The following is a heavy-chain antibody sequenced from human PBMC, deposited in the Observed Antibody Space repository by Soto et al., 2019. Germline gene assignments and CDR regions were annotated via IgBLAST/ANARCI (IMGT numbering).Heavy chain of an antibody. V-gene: IGHV3-11*01. CDR3: ARLTVTTMDYFDY. Sequence: GTLRLSCAASGFTFSDYYMSWIRQAPGKGLEWVSYISSSGSTIYYADSVKGRFTISRDNAKNSLYLQMNSLRAEDTAVYYCARLTVTTMDYFDYWGQGTLVTVSS. CDR1: GFTFSDYY. CDR2: ISSSGSTI. D-gene: IGHD4-17*01. J-gene: IGHJ4*02.